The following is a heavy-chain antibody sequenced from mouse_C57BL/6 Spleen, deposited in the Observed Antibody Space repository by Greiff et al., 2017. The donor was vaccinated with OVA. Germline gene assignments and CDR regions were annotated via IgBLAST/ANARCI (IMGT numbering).Heavy chain of an antibody. J-gene: IGHJ3*01. CDR3: HYYGSSYTFAY. Sequence: VESGGGLVKPGGSLKLSCAASGFTFSSYAMSWVHQTPEKRLEWVATISDGGSYTYYPDNVKGRFTISRDNAKNNLYLQMSHLKSEDTAMYYCHYYGSSYTFAYWGQGTLVTVS. V-gene: IGHV5-4*01. CDR1: GFTFSSYA. CDR2: ISDGGSYT. D-gene: IGHD1-1*01.